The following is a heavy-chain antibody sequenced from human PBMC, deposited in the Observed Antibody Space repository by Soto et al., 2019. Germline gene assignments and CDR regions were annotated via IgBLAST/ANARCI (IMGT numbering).Heavy chain of an antibody. CDR3: ARVWGGAFDI. D-gene: IGHD3-10*01. CDR1: GGSISSYY. CDR2: IYYSGST. Sequence: QVQLQESGPGLVKPSETLSLTCTVSGGSISSYYWSWIRQPPGKGLEGIGYIYYSGSTNYNTSLKSRVTISVDTSKNQFSLKLSSVTAADTAVYYCARVWGGAFDIWGQGTMVTVSS. V-gene: IGHV4-59*01. J-gene: IGHJ3*02.